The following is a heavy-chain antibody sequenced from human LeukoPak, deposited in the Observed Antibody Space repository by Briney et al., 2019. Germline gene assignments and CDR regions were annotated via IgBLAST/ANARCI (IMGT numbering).Heavy chain of an antibody. CDR3: ARGRVYSSSWPESPDY. CDR1: GGSITSSSFY. Sequence: SETLSLTCTLAGGSITSSSFYWGWVRQPPGKGLEWIGSIYYSGRTYYNPSLNSRVTISIDTSKNHFSLRLSSVTAADTAVYYCARGRVYSSSWPESPDYWGQGTLVTVSS. D-gene: IGHD6-13*01. J-gene: IGHJ4*02. CDR2: IYYSGRT. V-gene: IGHV4-39*07.